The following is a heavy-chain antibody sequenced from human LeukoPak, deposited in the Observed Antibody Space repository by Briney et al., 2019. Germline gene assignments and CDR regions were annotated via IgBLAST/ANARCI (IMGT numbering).Heavy chain of an antibody. CDR2: LHNDAQTS. D-gene: IGHD1-26*01. CDR3: AKGEGGTYFNYCFDY. V-gene: IGHV3-23*03. J-gene: IGHJ4*02. CDR1: GFTFSGYA. Sequence: GGSLRLSCTASGFTFSGYAMIWVRQAPGKGLEWVSILHNDAQTSYYADSVKGRFTVSRDNSKNTLYLEMNSLTVEDTAVYYCAKGEGGTYFNYCFDYWGQGTLVTVSS.